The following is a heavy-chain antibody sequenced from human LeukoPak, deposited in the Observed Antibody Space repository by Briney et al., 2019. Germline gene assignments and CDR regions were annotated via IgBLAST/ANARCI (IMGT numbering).Heavy chain of an antibody. V-gene: IGHV3-74*03. J-gene: IGHJ4*02. CDR1: GFTFSSAW. D-gene: IGHD4/OR15-4a*01. Sequence: GGSLRLSCAASGFTFSSAWMHWVRQAPGTGLVWVSRITDDATTTYADSVRGRFTISRDNAKNILYLQMNSLRAEDTAVYYCARFRAGAGDFWGQGTLVSVSS. CDR2: ITDDATT. CDR3: ARFRAGAGDF.